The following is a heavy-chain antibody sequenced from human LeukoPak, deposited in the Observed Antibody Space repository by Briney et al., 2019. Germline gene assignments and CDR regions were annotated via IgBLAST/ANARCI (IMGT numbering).Heavy chain of an antibody. Sequence: ASVKVSCKASGYTFTGYNMHWVRHAPGQGLEWMGWINSNSGDTNYAQKFQGRVTMTRDTSISTAYMELSRLTSDDTAVYYCARCILGIRAFDLWRRETMVTVSS. CDR2: INSNSGDT. V-gene: IGHV1-2*02. D-gene: IGHD7-27*01. CDR3: ARCILGIRAFDL. CDR1: GYTFTGYN. J-gene: IGHJ3*01.